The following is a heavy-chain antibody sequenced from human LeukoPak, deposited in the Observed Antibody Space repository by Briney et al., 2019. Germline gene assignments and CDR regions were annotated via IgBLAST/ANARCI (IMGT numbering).Heavy chain of an antibody. Sequence: PGGSLRLSCAASGFTVSSNYMSWVRQAPGKGLEWVSVIYSGGSTYYADSVKGRFTISRDNSKNTLYLQMNSMRAEDTAVYYCAKGPRDYYDSSGYYGMYYFDYWGQGTLVTVSS. CDR1: GFTVSSNY. D-gene: IGHD3-22*01. CDR2: IYSGGST. J-gene: IGHJ4*02. V-gene: IGHV3-53*01. CDR3: AKGPRDYYDSSGYYGMYYFDY.